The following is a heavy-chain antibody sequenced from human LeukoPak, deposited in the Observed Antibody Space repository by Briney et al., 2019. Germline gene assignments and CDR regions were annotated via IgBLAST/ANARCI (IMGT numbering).Heavy chain of an antibody. CDR3: ARVPDWTYVPDY. J-gene: IGHJ4*02. Sequence: SETLPLTCTVSGGSISSDRFYWTWVRQPAGKGLEWIGRIKSSNTNYNPSLKSRVSISLNTSTNQFSLKLSSLTAADTAVYYCARVPDWTYVPDYWGQGTLVTVSS. V-gene: IGHV4-61*02. D-gene: IGHD3-16*01. CDR1: GGSISSDRFY. CDR2: IKSSNT.